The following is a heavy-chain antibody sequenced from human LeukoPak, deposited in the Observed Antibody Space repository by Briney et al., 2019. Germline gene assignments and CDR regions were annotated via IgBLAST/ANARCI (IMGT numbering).Heavy chain of an antibody. Sequence: GGSLRLSCAAAGFIFSLYLMSWVRQAPGKGLEWVASIKQEGSEKYYVDSVKGRFTISRDNAKNSLYLQLHSLRAEDTAVYYCARLRFVAASGVSPFDYWGQGTLVTVSS. CDR1: GFIFSLYL. D-gene: IGHD2-8*02. CDR2: IKQEGSEK. V-gene: IGHV3-7*01. J-gene: IGHJ4*02. CDR3: ARLRFVAASGVSPFDY.